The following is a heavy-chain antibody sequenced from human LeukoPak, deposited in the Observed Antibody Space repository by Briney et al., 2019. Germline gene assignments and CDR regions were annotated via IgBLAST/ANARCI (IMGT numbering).Heavy chain of an antibody. V-gene: IGHV4-59*01. D-gene: IGHD5-18*01. J-gene: IGHJ6*02. Sequence: PSETLSLTCTVSGGSISSYYWSWIRQPPGKGLEWIGYIYYSGSTDYNPSLKSRVTISVDTSKNQFSLKLSSVTAADTAVYYCARDTAPDLGYYGMDVWGQGTTVTVSS. CDR3: ARDTAPDLGYYGMDV. CDR2: IYYSGST. CDR1: GGSISSYY.